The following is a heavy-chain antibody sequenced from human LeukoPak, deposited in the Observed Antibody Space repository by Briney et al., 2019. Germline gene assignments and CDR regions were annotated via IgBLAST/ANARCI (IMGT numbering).Heavy chain of an antibody. CDR1: GFTFSDYY. CDR2: VSSSGSTI. J-gene: IGHJ6*02. D-gene: IGHD5-18*01. V-gene: IGHV3-11*01. Sequence: GVSLRLSCAASGFTFSDYYMSWIRQAPGKGLEWVSDVSSSGSTIYYADSVKGRFTISRDNAKNSLYLQMNSLRAEDTAVYYCARDHHTATYGMDVWGQGTTVTVSS. CDR3: ARDHHTATYGMDV.